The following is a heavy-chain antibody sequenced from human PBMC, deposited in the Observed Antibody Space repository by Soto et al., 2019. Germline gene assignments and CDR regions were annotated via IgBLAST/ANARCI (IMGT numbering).Heavy chain of an antibody. V-gene: IGHV4-59*01. CDR1: GGSISTYY. Sequence: PSETLSLTCTASGGSISTYYWTWIRQPLGKGLEWIGYIYYSGIANYNPSLKSRVTISVDTSKNQFSLKLRSVTAADTAVYYCARGDSWLDSWGQGTLVTVSS. CDR3: ARGDSWLDS. J-gene: IGHJ5*01. CDR2: IYYSGIA.